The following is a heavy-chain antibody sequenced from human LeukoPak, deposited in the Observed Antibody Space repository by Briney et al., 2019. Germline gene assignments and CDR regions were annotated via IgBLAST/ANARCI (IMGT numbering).Heavy chain of an antibody. V-gene: IGHV3-30*14. Sequence: SGRSLRLSCAASGFTFSTFSMHWVRQAPGKGLEWQGLMSYDETNKYHTDSVKGRFTISRDNSKNALYLQMSSLRAEDTAVYYCARDRAGSSWYSGYYFDYWGQGSLVTVSS. D-gene: IGHD6-13*01. CDR2: MSYDETNK. CDR1: GFTFSTFS. CDR3: ARDRAGSSWYSGYYFDY. J-gene: IGHJ4*02.